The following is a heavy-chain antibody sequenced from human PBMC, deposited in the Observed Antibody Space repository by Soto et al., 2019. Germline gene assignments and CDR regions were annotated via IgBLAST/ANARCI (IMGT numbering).Heavy chain of an antibody. D-gene: IGHD3-10*01. Sequence: QLQLQESGSGLVKPSQTLSLTCAVSGGSISSGGYSWSWIRQPPGKGLEWIGYIYHSGSTYYNPSLKSRVTISVDRSKNQFSLKLSSVTAADTGVYYCAREDYYGSGVRGAFDIWGQGTMVTVSS. CDR2: IYHSGST. CDR3: AREDYYGSGVRGAFDI. J-gene: IGHJ3*02. V-gene: IGHV4-30-2*01. CDR1: GGSISSGGYS.